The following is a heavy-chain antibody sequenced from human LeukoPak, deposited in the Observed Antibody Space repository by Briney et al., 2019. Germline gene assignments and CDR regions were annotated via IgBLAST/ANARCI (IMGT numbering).Heavy chain of an antibody. CDR2: IYSGGST. V-gene: IGHV3-66*02. J-gene: IGHJ4*02. CDR1: GFTVSSNY. D-gene: IGHD3-3*01. Sequence: PGGSLRLSCAASGFTVSSNYMNWVRQAPGKGLEWVSVIYSGGSTYYADSVKGRFTISRDNSKNTLYLQMNSLRPEDTAVYYCARDQSGFLEWPFWGQGTLVTVSS. CDR3: ARDQSGFLEWPF.